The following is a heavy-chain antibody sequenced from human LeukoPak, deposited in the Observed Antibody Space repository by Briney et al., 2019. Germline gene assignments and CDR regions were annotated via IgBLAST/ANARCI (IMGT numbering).Heavy chain of an antibody. CDR3: ASSYGGKSNFDY. J-gene: IGHJ4*02. Sequence: SVRVSCKASGGTFISYAISWVRQAPGQGLEWMGGIIPIFGTANYAQKFQGRVTITADESTSTAYMELSSLRSEDTAVYYCASSYGGKSNFDYWGQGTLVTVSS. CDR1: GGTFISYA. CDR2: IIPIFGTA. D-gene: IGHD4-23*01. V-gene: IGHV1-69*13.